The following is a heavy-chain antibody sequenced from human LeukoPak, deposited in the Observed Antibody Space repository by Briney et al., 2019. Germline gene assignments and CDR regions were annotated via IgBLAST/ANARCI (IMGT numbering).Heavy chain of an antibody. V-gene: IGHV4-34*01. CDR1: GGSFSGYY. D-gene: IGHD2-21*02. J-gene: IGHJ6*03. CDR3: ARHLCGGDCSYGTGYYYYYYMDV. Sequence: PSETLSLTWAVYGGSFSGYYWSWIRQPPGKGLEWIEEINHSGSTNYNPSLKSRVTISVDTSKNQFSLKLSSVTAADTAVYYCARHLCGGDCSYGTGYYYYYYMDVWGKGTTVTISS. CDR2: INHSGST.